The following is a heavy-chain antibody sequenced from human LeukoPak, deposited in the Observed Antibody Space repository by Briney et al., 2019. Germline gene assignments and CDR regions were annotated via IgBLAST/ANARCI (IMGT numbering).Heavy chain of an antibody. CDR3: AKEGSAAANFAYYYMDV. J-gene: IGHJ6*03. V-gene: IGHV3-30*02. Sequence: GGSLRLSCAASGFTFSSDVMHWVRQAPGKGLEWVAFIRYDGSNKYYADSVKGRFTISRDNSKNTLYLQMNSLRAEDTAVYYCAKEGSAAANFAYYYMDVWGKGTTVTVSS. CDR1: GFTFSSDV. CDR2: IRYDGSNK. D-gene: IGHD6-13*01.